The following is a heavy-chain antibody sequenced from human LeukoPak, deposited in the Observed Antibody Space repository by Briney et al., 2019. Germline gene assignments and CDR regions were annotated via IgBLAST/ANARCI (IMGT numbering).Heavy chain of an antibody. D-gene: IGHD1-26*01. CDR1: GFTFSSYA. CDR3: PSDLCGATPTTYFDY. CDR2: ISYDGSNK. Sequence: GGSLRLSCAASGFTFSSYAMHWVRQAPGKGLEWVAVISYDGSNKYYADSVKGRFTISRDNSKNTPYLQMNSLRAQDTTVYYCPSDLCGATPTTYFDYWGQGTLVTVSS. J-gene: IGHJ4*02. V-gene: IGHV3-30-3*01.